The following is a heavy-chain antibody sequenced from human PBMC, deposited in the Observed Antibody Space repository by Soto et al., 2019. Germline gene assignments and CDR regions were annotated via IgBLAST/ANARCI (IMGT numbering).Heavy chain of an antibody. Sequence: GASVKVSCKASGYTFANHDITWGLQATGQGLEWMGWMNPNSGNTGYAQKFQGRVTMTRDTAISTAYMELRSLTSDDTAVYYCARDHPPPDSWRQATLVTV. CDR2: MNPNSGNT. CDR1: GYTFANHD. V-gene: IGHV1-8*01. CDR3: ARDHPPPDS. J-gene: IGHJ4*02.